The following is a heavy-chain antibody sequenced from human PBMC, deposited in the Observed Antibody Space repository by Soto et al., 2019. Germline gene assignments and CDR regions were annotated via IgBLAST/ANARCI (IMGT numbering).Heavy chain of an antibody. Sequence: QIQLVQSGAEVKKPGSSVKVSCKASGGTFINYAFSWVRQAPGQGLEWMGGIIPILTTTNYAQRFQGRVTITADESTSTAYMELSRLTSEDTAVYYCARWNPTYGSGCYYMGLDYWCQGALVSVSS. CDR3: ARWNPTYGSGCYYMGLDY. V-gene: IGHV1-69*01. D-gene: IGHD3-10*01. CDR1: GGTFINYA. CDR2: IIPILTTT. J-gene: IGHJ4*02.